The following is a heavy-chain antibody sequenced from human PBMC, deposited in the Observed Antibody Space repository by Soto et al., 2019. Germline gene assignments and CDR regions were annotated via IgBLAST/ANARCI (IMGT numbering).Heavy chain of an antibody. J-gene: IGHJ6*03. Sequence: GASVKVSCKASGYTFTSYDINWVRQATGQGLEWMGWMNPNSGNTGYAQKLQGRVTMTTDTSTSTAYMELRSLRSDDTAVYYCARALGDILTGYYSPDYYMDVWGKGTTVTVSS. D-gene: IGHD3-9*01. CDR2: MNPNSGNT. V-gene: IGHV1-8*01. CDR1: GYTFTSYD. CDR3: ARALGDILTGYYSPDYYMDV.